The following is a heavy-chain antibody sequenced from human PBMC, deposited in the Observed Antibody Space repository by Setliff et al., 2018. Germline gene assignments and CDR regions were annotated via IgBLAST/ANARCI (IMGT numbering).Heavy chain of an antibody. CDR2: INPNSGGT. D-gene: IGHD3-22*01. CDR3: ARADMYYYDSSGFWAEYFQH. J-gene: IGHJ1*01. CDR1: GYTFTGYY. Sequence: ASVKVSCKASGYTFTGYYMHWVRQAPGQGLEWMGWINPNSGGTNYAQKFQGRVTMTRDTSISTAYMELSRLRSDDTAVYYCARADMYYYDSSGFWAEYFQHWGQGTLVTVSS. V-gene: IGHV1-2*02.